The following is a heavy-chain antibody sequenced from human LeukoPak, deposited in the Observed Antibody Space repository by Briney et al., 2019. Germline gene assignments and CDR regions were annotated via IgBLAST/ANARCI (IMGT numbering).Heavy chain of an antibody. J-gene: IGHJ4*02. CDR1: GGSFSSHT. CDR2: IIPVFDES. CDR3: SAGGRYSHSY. V-gene: IGHV1-69*06. D-gene: IGHD4-11*01. Sequence: SVKVSCKASGGSFSSHTITWVRQAPGRGLEWMGGIIPVFDESNPAQNFQGRITITADKASGTAYLELRRLTSEDTALYDCSAGGRYSHSYWGQGTLVTVSS.